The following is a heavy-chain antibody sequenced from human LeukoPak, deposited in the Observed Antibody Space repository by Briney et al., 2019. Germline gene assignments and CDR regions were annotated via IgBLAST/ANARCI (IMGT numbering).Heavy chain of an antibody. J-gene: IGHJ4*02. CDR1: GFTFSSYW. V-gene: IGHV3-74*01. Sequence: PGGSLRLSCAASGFTFSSYWMHWVRQAPGKGLVWVSRINSDGSSTSYADSVKGRFTISRDNAKNTLYLQMNSLRAEDTAVYYCAKDRQGSSSWYYRGEDDYWGQGTLVTVSS. CDR3: AKDRQGSSSWYYRGEDDY. CDR2: INSDGSST. D-gene: IGHD6-13*01.